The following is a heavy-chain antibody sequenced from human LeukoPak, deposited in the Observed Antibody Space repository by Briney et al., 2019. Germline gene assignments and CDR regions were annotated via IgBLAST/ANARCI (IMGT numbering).Heavy chain of an antibody. CDR2: ISHDGSKK. Sequence: GGSLRLSCAASGFTFSNYAMHWVRQAPGKGLEWVAVISHDGSKKDHADSVKGRFTISRDNSKNTLYLQMGSLRAEDMAVYYCARAAALDYWGQGTLVTVSS. CDR3: ARAAALDY. CDR1: GFTFSNYA. J-gene: IGHJ4*02. V-gene: IGHV3-30*14. D-gene: IGHD6-13*01.